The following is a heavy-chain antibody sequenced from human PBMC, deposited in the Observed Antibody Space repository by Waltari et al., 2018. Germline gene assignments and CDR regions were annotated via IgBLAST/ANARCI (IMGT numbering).Heavy chain of an antibody. CDR3: AKAYYHDKSDYSPGY. CDR2: MSGSGGYK. V-gene: IGHV3-23*01. J-gene: IGHJ4*02. CDR1: GLPLRNLS. Sequence: EVQLLESGGGLVQPGGSVRLSCPASGLPLRNLSMSWVRQVPGKGLEWISAMSGSGGYKYYADSVKGRFTISGDNSRNTLYLQMKSLRAEDTAVYYCAKAYYHDKSDYSPGYWGQGTLVRVSS. D-gene: IGHD3-22*01.